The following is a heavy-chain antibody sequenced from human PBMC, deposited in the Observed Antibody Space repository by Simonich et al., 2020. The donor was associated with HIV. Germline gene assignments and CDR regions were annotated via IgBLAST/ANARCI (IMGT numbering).Heavy chain of an antibody. CDR3: ARDRRSMTTVAYSWYFDL. D-gene: IGHD4-17*01. CDR2: IIPNFGTA. CDR1: GGTFSSYA. V-gene: IGHV1-69*13. Sequence: QVQLVQSGAEVRKPGSSVKVSCKASGGTFSSYAISWVRQAPEQGLEWLGGIIPNFGTATDYAQKFQGRVTITADKSTSIAYRELTSLRSEDTAVYYCARDRRSMTTVAYSWYFDLWGRGTLVTVSS. J-gene: IGHJ2*01.